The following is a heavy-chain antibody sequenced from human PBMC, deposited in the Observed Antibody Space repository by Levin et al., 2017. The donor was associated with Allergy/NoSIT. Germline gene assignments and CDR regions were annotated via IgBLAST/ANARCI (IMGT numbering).Heavy chain of an antibody. CDR3: ARANRNWDYVENGPNFDY. D-gene: IGHD1-7*01. Sequence: GGSLRLSCEASGFIFSDYGMYWVRQAPGKGLDWVAVIWYNGDNKFYAGSVKGRFTISRDNSQNTLYLQMNSLRAEDTAVYYCARANRNWDYVENGPNFDYWGQGTLVTVSS. CDR2: IWYNGDNK. J-gene: IGHJ4*02. V-gene: IGHV3-33*07. CDR1: GFIFSDYG.